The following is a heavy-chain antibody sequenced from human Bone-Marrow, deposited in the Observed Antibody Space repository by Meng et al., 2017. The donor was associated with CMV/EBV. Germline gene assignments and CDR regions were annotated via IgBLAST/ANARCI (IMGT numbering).Heavy chain of an antibody. J-gene: IGHJ5*02. CDR1: GYSFTSYW. D-gene: IGHD2-2*02. V-gene: IGHV5-51*01. Sequence: GESLKISCKGSGYSFTSYWIGWVRQMPGKGLEWMGIIYPGDSDTRYSPSFQGLVTISADKSIITAYPQWSSLKASDTAMYYCARQAYCSSTSCYNPWFDPWGQGTLVTVSS. CDR2: IYPGDSDT. CDR3: ARQAYCSSTSCYNPWFDP.